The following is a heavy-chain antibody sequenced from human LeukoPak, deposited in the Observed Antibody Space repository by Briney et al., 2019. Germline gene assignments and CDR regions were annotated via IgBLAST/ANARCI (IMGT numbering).Heavy chain of an antibody. D-gene: IGHD2-2*01. Sequence: PGGSLRLSCAASGFTFSSYEMNWVRQAPGKGLEWISYISSSSTTIHYADSVKGRFTISRDNAENSLYLQMNSLRVEDTALYYCGRGKSPAAVDDWGQGTLVTVPS. CDR3: GRGKSPAAVDD. J-gene: IGHJ4*02. V-gene: IGHV3-48*03. CDR2: ISSSSTTI. CDR1: GFTFSSYE.